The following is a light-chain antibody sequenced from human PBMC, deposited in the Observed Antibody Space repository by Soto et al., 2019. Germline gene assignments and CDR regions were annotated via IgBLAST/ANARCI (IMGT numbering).Light chain of an antibody. Sequence: QLVLTQPASVSGSPGQSITISCTGTSNDVGGYDLVSWYQHHPGKAPTLIIFEVNKRPSGVSDRFSGSKSGNTASLTISALRTEDEADYSCCSFAGGAIFVFGGGTQLTVL. CDR1: SNDVGGYDL. V-gene: IGLV2-23*02. CDR3: CSFAGGAIFV. CDR2: EVN. J-gene: IGLJ2*01.